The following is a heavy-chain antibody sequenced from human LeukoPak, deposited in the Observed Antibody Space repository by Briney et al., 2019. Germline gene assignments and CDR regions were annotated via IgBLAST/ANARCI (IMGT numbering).Heavy chain of an antibody. Sequence: GGSLRLSCAASGFTFSSYSMNWVRQAPGKGLEWVSYISSSSSTIYYADSVKGRFTISRDNAKNSLYLQMNSLRAEDTAVYYCAGTGPYGGWSYYFDYWGQGTLVTVSS. D-gene: IGHD6-19*01. J-gene: IGHJ4*02. CDR1: GFTFSSYS. CDR2: ISSSSSTI. CDR3: AGTGPYGGWSYYFDY. V-gene: IGHV3-48*04.